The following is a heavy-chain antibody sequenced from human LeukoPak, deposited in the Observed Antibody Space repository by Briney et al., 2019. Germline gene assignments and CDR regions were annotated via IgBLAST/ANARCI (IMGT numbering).Heavy chain of an antibody. J-gene: IGHJ4*02. V-gene: IGHV3-23*01. D-gene: IGHD6-19*01. CDR3: ARDQWWQLIAVAITLYFDL. Sequence: GGSLRLSCAASGFTFSNHAMNRVRQAPGKGLEWVSTTTGSGGNSYYADSVKGRFTISRDNSKNTLYLQMNSLRAEDTAVYYCARDQWWQLIAVAITLYFDLWGQGTLVTVSS. CDR2: TTGSGGNS. CDR1: GFTFSNHA.